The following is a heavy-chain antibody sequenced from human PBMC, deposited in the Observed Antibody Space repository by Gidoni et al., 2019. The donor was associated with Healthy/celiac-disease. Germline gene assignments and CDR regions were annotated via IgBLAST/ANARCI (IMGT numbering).Heavy chain of an antibody. Sequence: EVQLVESGGGLVMPGGSLSLSCAASGFTFSSYIINWVSQAPGKGLERVSYISSSSSYIYYADSVKGRCTISRDNAKNSLYLQMNSLRAEDTAVYYCARDYNSGYYDSSGYPYFDYWGQGTLVTVSA. J-gene: IGHJ4*02. CDR2: ISSSSSYI. CDR3: ARDYNSGYYDSSGYPYFDY. CDR1: GFTFSSYI. D-gene: IGHD3-22*01. V-gene: IGHV3-21*05.